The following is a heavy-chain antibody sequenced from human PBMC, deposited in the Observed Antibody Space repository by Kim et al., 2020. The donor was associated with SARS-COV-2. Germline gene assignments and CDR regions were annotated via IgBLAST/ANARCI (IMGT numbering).Heavy chain of an antibody. CDR1: GYTFTSYA. CDR2: INAGNGNT. Sequence: ASVKVSCKASGYTFTSYAMHWVRQAPGQRLEWMGWINAGNGNTKYSQKFQGRVTITRDTSASTAYMELSSLRSEDTAVYYCARDSYYDIIHYYYYYMDVWGKGTTVTVSS. V-gene: IGHV1-3*01. J-gene: IGHJ6*03. CDR3: ARDSYYDIIHYYYYYMDV. D-gene: IGHD3-9*01.